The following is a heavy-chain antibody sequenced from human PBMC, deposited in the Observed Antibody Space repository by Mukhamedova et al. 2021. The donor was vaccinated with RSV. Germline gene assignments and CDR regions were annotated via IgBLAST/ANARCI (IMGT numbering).Heavy chain of an antibody. CDR3: AREGYSSSWYKAFDI. D-gene: IGHD6-13*01. V-gene: IGHV1-46*01. CDR2: GST. J-gene: IGHJ3*02. Sequence: GSTNYAQKFQGRVTMTRDTSTSTVYMEIISLRSDDTAVYFCAREGYSSSWYKAFDIWGPETMVTVSS.